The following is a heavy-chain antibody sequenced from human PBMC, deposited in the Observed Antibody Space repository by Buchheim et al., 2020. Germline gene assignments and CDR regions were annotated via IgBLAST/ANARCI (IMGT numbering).Heavy chain of an antibody. CDR3: ASGSYYDYYYYYGMDV. Sequence: QVQLQESGPGLVKPSQTLSLTCTVSGGSFSSGSYYWSWIRQPAGKGLEWIGRIYTSGSTNYNPSLKSRVTKAVDTSKNQLSLKLSSVTAADTAVYYCASGSYYDYYYYYGMDVWGQGTT. CDR1: GGSFSSGSYY. D-gene: IGHD1-26*01. V-gene: IGHV4-61*02. CDR2: IYTSGST. J-gene: IGHJ6*02.